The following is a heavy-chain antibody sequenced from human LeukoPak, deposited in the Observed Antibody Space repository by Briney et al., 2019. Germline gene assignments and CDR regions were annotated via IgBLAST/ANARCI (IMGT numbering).Heavy chain of an antibody. CDR2: INPNSGGT. J-gene: IGHJ4*02. CDR1: GYTFTGYY. D-gene: IGHD2-15*01. V-gene: IGHV1-2*02. CDR3: ARGGPTLGGSEPFDY. Sequence: ASVKVSCKASGYTFTGYYMHWVRQAPGQGLEWMGWINPNSGGTNYAQKFQGRVTMTRDTSFSTAYMELSRLRSDDTAVYYCARGGPTLGGSEPFDYWGQGTLVTVSS.